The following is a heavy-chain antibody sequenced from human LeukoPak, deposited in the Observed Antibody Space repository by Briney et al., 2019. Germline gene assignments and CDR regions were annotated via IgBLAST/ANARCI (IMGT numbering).Heavy chain of an antibody. CDR1: GFTFSSYG. Sequence: GRSLRLSCAASGFTFSSYGMHWVRQAPGKGLEWVAVISYDGSNKYYADSVKGRFTISRDNSKNTLYLQMNSLRAEDTAVYYCAKDRDSGYQHLPYYFDYWGQGTLVTVSS. D-gene: IGHD5-12*01. V-gene: IGHV3-30*18. J-gene: IGHJ4*02. CDR2: ISYDGSNK. CDR3: AKDRDSGYQHLPYYFDY.